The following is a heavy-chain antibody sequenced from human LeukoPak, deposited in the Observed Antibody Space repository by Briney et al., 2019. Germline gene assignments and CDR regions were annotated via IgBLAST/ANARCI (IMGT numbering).Heavy chain of an antibody. Sequence: SGPTLVNPPQTLTLTCTFSGFSLSTSGVGVGWIRQPPGKALEWLAPIYWDDDKRYSPSLKSRLTITKDTSKNQVVLTMTNMDPVDTATYYCAHLSLLGSSWSSDYYYGMDVWGQGTTVTVSS. CDR3: AHLSLLGSSWSSDYYYGMDV. J-gene: IGHJ6*02. CDR2: IYWDDDK. D-gene: IGHD6-13*01. CDR1: GFSLSTSGVG. V-gene: IGHV2-5*02.